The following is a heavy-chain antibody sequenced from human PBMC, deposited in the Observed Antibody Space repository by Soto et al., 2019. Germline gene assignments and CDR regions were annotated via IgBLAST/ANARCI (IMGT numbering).Heavy chain of an antibody. CDR1: GYTFTSYG. V-gene: IGHV1-18*01. Sequence: ASVKVSCKANGYTFTSYGISWVRQAPGQGLEWMGWISAYNGNTNYAQKLQGRVTMTTDTSTSTAYMELRSLRSDDTAVYYCARVWKYYDFWSGYYTGGPFDIWGQGTMVTVSS. D-gene: IGHD3-3*01. CDR3: ARVWKYYDFWSGYYTGGPFDI. CDR2: ISAYNGNT. J-gene: IGHJ3*02.